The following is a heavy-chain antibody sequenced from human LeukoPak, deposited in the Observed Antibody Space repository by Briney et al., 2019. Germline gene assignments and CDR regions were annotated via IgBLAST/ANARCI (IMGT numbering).Heavy chain of an antibody. J-gene: IGHJ4*02. Sequence: GGSLRLSCAASGFTLSTYDMHWVRQAPGKGLEWLAVISYEGSNIYYADSVKGRFTISRDNSKNTLYLQMNSLRAEDTAVYYCAKEFWSGYQYFDYWGQGTLVTVSS. CDR1: GFTLSTYD. CDR2: ISYEGSNI. V-gene: IGHV3-30*18. CDR3: AKEFWSGYQYFDY. D-gene: IGHD3-3*01.